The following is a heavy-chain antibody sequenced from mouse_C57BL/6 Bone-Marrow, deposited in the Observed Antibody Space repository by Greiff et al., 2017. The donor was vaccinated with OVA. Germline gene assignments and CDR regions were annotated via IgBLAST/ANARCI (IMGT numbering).Heavy chain of an antibody. Sequence: EVKLMESGPVLVKPGASVKMSCKASGYTFTDYYMNWVQQSHGKSLEWIGVINPYHGGTSYNQKFKGKATLTVDKSSSSAYMELNSLTSEDSAVYYCAPPIYYAMDYWGQGTSVTVSS. CDR1: GYTFTDYY. D-gene: IGHD6-5*01. CDR3: APPIYYAMDY. V-gene: IGHV1-19*01. J-gene: IGHJ4*01. CDR2: INPYHGGT.